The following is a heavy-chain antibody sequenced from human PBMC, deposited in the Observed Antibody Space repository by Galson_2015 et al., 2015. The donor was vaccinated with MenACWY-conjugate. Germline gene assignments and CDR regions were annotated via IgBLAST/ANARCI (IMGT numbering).Heavy chain of an antibody. CDR1: GGSISSNHW. CDR3: ARDIGRYWYFDL. D-gene: IGHD2-15*01. CDR2: IYHSGST. Sequence: SETLSLTCAVSGGSISSNHWWSWVRQPPGKGLGWIGEIYHSGSTNYNPSLKSRVTISVDKSKNQFSLQMSSVTAADAAVYYCARDIGRYWYFDLWGRGTLVTVSS. V-gene: IGHV4-4*02. J-gene: IGHJ2*01.